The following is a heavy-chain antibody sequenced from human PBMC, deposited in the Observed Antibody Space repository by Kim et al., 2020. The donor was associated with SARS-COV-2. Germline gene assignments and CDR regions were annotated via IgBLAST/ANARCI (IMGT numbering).Heavy chain of an antibody. D-gene: IGHD4-17*01. Sequence: ASVKVSCKVSGYTLTELSMHWVRQAPGKGLEWMGGFDPDAGETIYAQKFQGRVTMTEDTSTDTAYMELSSLRSEDTAVYYCATSTTVTTSGWFDPWGQGTLVTVSS. J-gene: IGHJ5*02. V-gene: IGHV1-24*01. CDR2: FDPDAGET. CDR3: ATSTTVTTSGWFDP. CDR1: GYTLTELS.